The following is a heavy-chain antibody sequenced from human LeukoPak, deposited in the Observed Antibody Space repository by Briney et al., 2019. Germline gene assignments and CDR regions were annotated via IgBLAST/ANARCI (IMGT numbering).Heavy chain of an antibody. CDR3: ARDGQRNAADPSFDY. J-gene: IGHJ4*02. D-gene: IGHD1-1*01. V-gene: IGHV1-2*04. Sequence: GASVNVSCKAFGYTFTAYYIHWVRQAPGQGLEWMGWINPNTGGTKYAQNFQDCVTMTTDTSVSTAYMELSRLRSDDTAVYYCARDGQRNAADPSFDYWGQGTLVTVSS. CDR2: INPNTGGT. CDR1: GYTFTAYY.